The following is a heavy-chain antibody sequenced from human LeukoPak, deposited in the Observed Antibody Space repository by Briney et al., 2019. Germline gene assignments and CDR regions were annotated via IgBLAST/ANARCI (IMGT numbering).Heavy chain of an antibody. Sequence: ASVKVSCKASGYTFTGYYMHWVRQAPGQGLEWMGWINPNSGGTNYAQKFQGWVTMTGDTSTSTVYMELSSLRSEDTAVYYCARDWPRPVVVAGGFDPWGQGTLVTVSS. CDR1: GYTFTGYY. CDR3: ARDWPRPVVVAGGFDP. D-gene: IGHD2-15*01. J-gene: IGHJ5*02. V-gene: IGHV1-2*04. CDR2: INPNSGGT.